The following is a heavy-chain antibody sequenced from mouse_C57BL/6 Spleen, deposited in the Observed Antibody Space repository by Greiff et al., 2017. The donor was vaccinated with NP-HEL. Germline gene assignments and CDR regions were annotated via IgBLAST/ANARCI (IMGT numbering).Heavy chain of an antibody. CDR3: ARLYSNYFDY. V-gene: IGHV1-64*01. J-gene: IGHJ2*01. CDR1: GYTFTSYW. D-gene: IGHD2-5*01. Sequence: QVQLQQPGAELVKPGASVKLSCKASGYTFTSYWMHWVKQRPGQGLEWIGMIHPNSGSTNYNEKFKRKATLTVDNSSSTAYMQLSSLTSEDSAVYYCARLYSNYFDYWGQGTTLTVSS. CDR2: IHPNSGST.